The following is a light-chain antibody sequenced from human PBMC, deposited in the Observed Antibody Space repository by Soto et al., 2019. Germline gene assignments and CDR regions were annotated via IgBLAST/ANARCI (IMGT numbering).Light chain of an antibody. CDR3: QQYYSTPRT. CDR1: QTVADS. Sequence: EIVMTQSPATLSVSPGERATLSCRASQTVADSLVWYQQKPGQPPRPLIKGASTRATGIPATFSGSGSGTEFTLTISSLQSEDFAVYYCQQYYSTPRTFGQGTKVEIK. V-gene: IGKV3-15*01. CDR2: GAS. J-gene: IGKJ2*01.